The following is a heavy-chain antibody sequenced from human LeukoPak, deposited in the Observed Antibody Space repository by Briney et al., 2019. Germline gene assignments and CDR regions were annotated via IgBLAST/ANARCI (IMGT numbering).Heavy chain of an antibody. D-gene: IGHD5-24*01. J-gene: IGHJ4*02. V-gene: IGHV5-51*01. CDR1: GYSFTNYW. CDR3: ARLSRWLQSNYFDY. CDR2: MYPGDSDT. Sequence: GESLKISCKGSGYSFTNYWIGWVRQMPGKGLEWMGIMYPGDSDTRYSPSFQGQVTISADKSISTAYLQWSSLKASDTAMYYCARLSRWLQSNYFDYWGQGTLVTVSS.